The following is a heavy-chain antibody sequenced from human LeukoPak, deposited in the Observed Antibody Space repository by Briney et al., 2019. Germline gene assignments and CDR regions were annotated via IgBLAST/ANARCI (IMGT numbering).Heavy chain of an antibody. Sequence: PGGSLRLSCAASGFTFSSYGMSWVRQAPGKGLEWVSAISGSGGSTYYADSVKGRFTISRDNSKNTVYLQMNSLRAEDTAVYYCAKVLGVTTGGRLDYWGQGTLVTVSS. CDR3: AKVLGVTTGGRLDY. V-gene: IGHV3-23*01. CDR1: GFTFSSYG. D-gene: IGHD4-17*01. J-gene: IGHJ4*02. CDR2: ISGSGGST.